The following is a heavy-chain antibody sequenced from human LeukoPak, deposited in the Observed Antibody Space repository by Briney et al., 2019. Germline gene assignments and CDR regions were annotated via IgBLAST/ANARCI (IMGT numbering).Heavy chain of an antibody. CDR2: IIPIFGTA. CDR1: GGTFSCYA. Sequence: SVKVSCKASGGTFSCYAISWVRQAPGQGLEWMGGIIPIFGTANYAQKFQGRVTITADESTSTAYMELSSLRSEDTAVYYCASYQQWLVKGTFDYWGQGTLVTVSS. J-gene: IGHJ4*02. CDR3: ASYQQWLVKGTFDY. V-gene: IGHV1-69*01. D-gene: IGHD6-19*01.